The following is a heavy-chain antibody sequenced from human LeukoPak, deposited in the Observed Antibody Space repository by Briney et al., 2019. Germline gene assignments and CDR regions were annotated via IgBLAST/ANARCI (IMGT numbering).Heavy chain of an antibody. CDR3: ARGRYYDSSGYYYGVVGENWFDP. V-gene: IGHV3-53*01. CDR1: GFSVSSSY. Sequence: PGGSLRLSCAASGFSVSSSYMNWVRQAPGKGLEWVSIIYRDGKTFYADYVKGRFTISRDSSKNTLYLQMNSLRAEDTAVYYCARGRYYDSSGYYYGVVGENWFDPWGQGTLVTVSS. J-gene: IGHJ5*02. D-gene: IGHD3-22*01. CDR2: IYRDGKT.